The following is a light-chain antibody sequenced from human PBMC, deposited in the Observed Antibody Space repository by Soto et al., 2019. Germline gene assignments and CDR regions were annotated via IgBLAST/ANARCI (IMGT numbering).Light chain of an antibody. CDR3: QQFSSYPLT. CDR1: QSVTSNY. CDR2: DAS. Sequence: DILLTQSPGTLSLSPGERATLSCRASQSVTSNYLAWYQQKPGQAPRLLIYDASSRATGIPDRFSGGGSGTDFTLTISRLEPEDFAVYYCQQFSSYPLTFGGGTKVDIK. V-gene: IGKV3-20*01. J-gene: IGKJ4*01.